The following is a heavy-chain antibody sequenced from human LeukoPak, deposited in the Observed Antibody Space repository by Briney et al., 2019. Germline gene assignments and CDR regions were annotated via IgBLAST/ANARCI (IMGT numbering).Heavy chain of an antibody. CDR3: ATSPDIEASGTLYYLDF. D-gene: IGHD1-14*01. Sequence: PGGSLRLSCAASGFTFRSYGMSWVRQAPGKGPEWVSSISGSGGYTYYADSVQGRFTISRDNSKNTLSLQMNSLRAEDAATYYCATSPDIEASGTLYYLDFWGQGTLVSVSS. CDR1: GFTFRSYG. CDR2: ISGSGGYT. J-gene: IGHJ4*02. V-gene: IGHV3-23*01.